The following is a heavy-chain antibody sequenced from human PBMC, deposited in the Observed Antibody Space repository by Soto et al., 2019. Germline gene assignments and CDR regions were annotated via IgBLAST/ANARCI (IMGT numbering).Heavy chain of an antibody. CDR3: ARDIAAAGTYYYYYMDV. D-gene: IGHD6-13*01. V-gene: IGHV1-69*04. Sequence: SVKVSCKASGGTFSSYTIRWVRQAPGQGLEWMGRIIPILGIANYAQKFQGRVTITADKSTSTAYMELSSLRSEDTAVYYCARDIAAAGTYYYYYMDVWGKGTTVTVSS. CDR1: GGTFSSYT. CDR2: IIPILGIA. J-gene: IGHJ6*03.